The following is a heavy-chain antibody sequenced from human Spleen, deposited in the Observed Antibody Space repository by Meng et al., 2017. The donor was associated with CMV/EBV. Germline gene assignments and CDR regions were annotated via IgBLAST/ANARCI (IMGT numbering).Heavy chain of an antibody. V-gene: IGHV3-21*01. CDR1: GFTFSTYS. Sequence: GGTLRLSCAASGFTFSTYSMNWVRQAPGKGLEWVSSISSSGSYINYADSVKGRFTISRDNAKNSLYLQMNSLRAEDTAVYYCARERRFSLDYWGQGTLVTVSS. CDR3: ARERRFSLDY. D-gene: IGHD3-3*01. CDR2: ISSSGSYI. J-gene: IGHJ4*02.